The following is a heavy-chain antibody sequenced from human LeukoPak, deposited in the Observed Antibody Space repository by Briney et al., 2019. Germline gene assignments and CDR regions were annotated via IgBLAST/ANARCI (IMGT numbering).Heavy chain of an antibody. CDR2: ITSSSSRI. J-gene: IGHJ6*03. CDR3: ARVMMGATVTTFHYYCMDV. Sequence: PGGSLRLSCAASGFTFSHYSIDWVRQAPGKGLERVASITSSSSRISYADSAKGRFTISRDNAKNSLYLQMNSLGAEDTAIYYCARVMMGATVTTFHYYCMDVWGVGTTVTVSS. D-gene: IGHD4-11*01. CDR1: GFTFSHYS. V-gene: IGHV3-21*01.